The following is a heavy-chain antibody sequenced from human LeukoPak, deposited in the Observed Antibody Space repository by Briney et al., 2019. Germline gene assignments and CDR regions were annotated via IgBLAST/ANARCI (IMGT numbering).Heavy chain of an antibody. Sequence: SETLSLTCSVSGGSVSGTNYYWAWIRQPPEKGLEWIGTIYYSGSTYYNVSLKSRVTISVDTSKNQFSLNLNSVTAADTAVYYCARLRSPGYFDYWGQGTLVTVSS. D-gene: IGHD1-26*01. CDR3: ARLRSPGYFDY. V-gene: IGHV4-39*07. CDR1: GGSVSGTNYY. CDR2: IYYSGST. J-gene: IGHJ4*02.